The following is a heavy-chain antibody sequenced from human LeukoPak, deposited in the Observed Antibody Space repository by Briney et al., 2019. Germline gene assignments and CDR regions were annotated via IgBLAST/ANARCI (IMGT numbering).Heavy chain of an antibody. D-gene: IGHD3-16*02. CDR1: GGSISSYY. CDR3: ARYVWGSYPTFEDY. J-gene: IGHJ4*02. CDR2: IYYSGST. V-gene: IGHV4-59*01. Sequence: KPSETLSLTCTVSGGSISSYYWSWIRQPPGKGLEWIGYIYYSGSTNYNPSLKSRVTISVDISKNQFSLKLSSVTAADTAVYYCARYVWGSYPTFEDYWGQGTLVTVSS.